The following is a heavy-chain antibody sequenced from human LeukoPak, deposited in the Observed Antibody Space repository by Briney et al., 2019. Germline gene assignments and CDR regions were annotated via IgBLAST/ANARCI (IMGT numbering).Heavy chain of an antibody. CDR3: EAATFDY. V-gene: IGHV3-30*02. CDR1: GFTFSSYG. D-gene: IGHD6-25*01. J-gene: IGHJ4*02. CDR2: IRYDGSNK. Sequence: GGSLRLSCAASGFTFSSYGMHWVRQAPGRGLEWVAFIRYDGSNKYYADSVKGRFTISRDNSKNTLYLQMNSLRAEDTAVYYCEAATFDYWGQGTLVTVSS.